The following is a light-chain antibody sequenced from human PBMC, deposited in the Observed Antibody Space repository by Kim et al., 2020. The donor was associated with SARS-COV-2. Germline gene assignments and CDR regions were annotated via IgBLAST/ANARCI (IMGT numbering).Light chain of an antibody. Sequence: ELTQPPSASETPGQRVTISCSGSSSNIGTNTVNWYQHLPGTTPKLLVYNYDQRPSGVPDRFSGSKSGTSASLAISGLQSEDEADYYCAAWDDSLNGVVFGGGTQLTVL. CDR1: SSNIGTNT. V-gene: IGLV1-44*01. CDR2: NYD. J-gene: IGLJ3*02. CDR3: AAWDDSLNGVV.